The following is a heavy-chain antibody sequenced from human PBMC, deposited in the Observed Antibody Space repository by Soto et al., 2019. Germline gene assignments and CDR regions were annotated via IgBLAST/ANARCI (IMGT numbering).Heavy chain of an antibody. CDR2: IWRDGSEI. CDR3: ARVDTATEETMFFDS. Sequence: PGGSLRLSCVVPGSIFIGYGMHWVRQAPGKGLEWVAVIWRDGSEIYYADSVKGRFTLSRDNSKNTLYLQMNSLRADDTAVYYCARVDTATEETMFFDSWRKGIPV. CDR1: GSIFIGYG. J-gene: IGHJ4*01. D-gene: IGHD3-3*01. V-gene: IGHV3-33*01.